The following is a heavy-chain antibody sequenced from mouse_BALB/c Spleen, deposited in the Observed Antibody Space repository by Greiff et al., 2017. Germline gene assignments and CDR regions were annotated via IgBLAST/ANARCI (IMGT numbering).Heavy chain of an antibody. CDR1: GYTFTSYW. Sequence: VQLQQSGAELAKPGASVKMSCKASGYTFTSYWMHWVKQRPGQGLEWIGYINPSTGYTEYNQKFKDKATLTADKSSSTAYMQLSSLTSEDSAVYYWARSPYGSSSEWCAYWGQGTLVTVSA. CDR2: INPSTGYT. CDR3: ARSPYGSSSEWCAY. J-gene: IGHJ3*01. D-gene: IGHD1-1*01. V-gene: IGHV1-7*01.